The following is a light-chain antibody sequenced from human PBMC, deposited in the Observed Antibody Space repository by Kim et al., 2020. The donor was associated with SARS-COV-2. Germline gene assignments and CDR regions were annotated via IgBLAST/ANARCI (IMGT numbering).Light chain of an antibody. V-gene: IGLV4-69*01. J-gene: IGLJ3*02. CDR1: SGHSDYA. Sequence: QLVLTQSPSASASLGASITLTCTLSSGHSDYAIAWHQQQPQKGPRYLMKLNNDGSHIKGDGIPDRFSGSSSGAERYLTISSLQSDDEADYYCQTWGTAIWLLGGGTQLTVL. CDR2: LNNDGSH. CDR3: QTWGTAIWL.